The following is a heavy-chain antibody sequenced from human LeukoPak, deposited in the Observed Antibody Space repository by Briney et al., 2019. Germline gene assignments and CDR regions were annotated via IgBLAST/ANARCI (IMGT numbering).Heavy chain of an antibody. CDR3: ARHGLYDSSDYWTFQH. CDR1: GFTFSNAW. CDR2: ISGSSSYT. V-gene: IGHV3-11*06. D-gene: IGHD3-22*01. Sequence: GGSLRLSCAASGFTFSNAWMSWVRQAPGKGLEWVTYISGSSSYTNYADSVKGRFTISRDNAKNSLYLQMNSLRAEDTAVYYCARHGLYDSSDYWTFQHWGQGTLVTVSS. J-gene: IGHJ1*01.